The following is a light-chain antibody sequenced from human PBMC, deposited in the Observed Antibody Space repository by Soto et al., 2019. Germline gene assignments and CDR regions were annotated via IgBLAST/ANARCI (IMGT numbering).Light chain of an antibody. V-gene: IGLV3-21*04. CDR2: YDS. CDR1: NIGSKS. J-gene: IGLJ2*01. CDR3: QVWDSSSDHSVV. Sequence: SYELTQPPSVSVDPGKTARITCGGNNIGSKSVHWYQQKPGQAPVLVIYYDSDRPSGIPERFSGSNSGNTATLTISRVEAGDEADYYCQVWDSSSDHSVVFGGGTKLTVL.